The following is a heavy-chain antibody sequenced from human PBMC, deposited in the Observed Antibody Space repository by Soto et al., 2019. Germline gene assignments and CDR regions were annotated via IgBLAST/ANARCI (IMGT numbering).Heavy chain of an antibody. CDR2: INHRGST. V-gene: IGHV4-34*01. J-gene: IGHJ4*02. CDR3: ARGLHTDYDSIGY. CDR1: GGSFSGNY. Sequence: QVQLQQWGAGLLKPSETLSLTCAFYGGSFSGNYWNWIRQPPGKGLEWIGEINHRGSTNYNPSLKSRVSISVDTSKNQFSLKLSSVSAADTAIYYCARGLHTDYDSIGYWGQGTLFTVSS. D-gene: IGHD3-22*01.